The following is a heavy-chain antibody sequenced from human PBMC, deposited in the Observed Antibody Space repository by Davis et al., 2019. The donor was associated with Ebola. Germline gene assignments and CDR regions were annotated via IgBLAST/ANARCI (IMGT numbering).Heavy chain of an antibody. CDR2: LYSGGDT. CDR1: GFTVSTNY. D-gene: IGHD6-19*01. V-gene: IGHV3-53*01. J-gene: IGHJ3*02. CDR3: ARVGVVVAGTHSFDI. Sequence: PGGSLRLSCAASGFTVSTNYMSWVRQAPGKGLEWVSVLYSGGDTFYTDSVKGRFTISRDNSKNTIYLQMNSLRAEDTAVYYCARVGVVVAGTHSFDIWGQGTMVTVSS.